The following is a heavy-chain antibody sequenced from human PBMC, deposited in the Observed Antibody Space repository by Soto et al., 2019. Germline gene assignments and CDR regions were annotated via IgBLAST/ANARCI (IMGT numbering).Heavy chain of an antibody. Sequence: GGSLRLSCAASGFTFSSYAMHWVRQAPGKGLEWVAVISYDGSNKYYADSVKGRFTISRDNSKNTLYLQMNSLRAEDTAVYYCARDHGAHYNYVYYYYGMDVWGQGTTVPVSS. CDR3: ARDHGAHYNYVYYYYGMDV. D-gene: IGHD5-12*01. CDR2: ISYDGSNK. V-gene: IGHV3-30-3*01. J-gene: IGHJ6*02. CDR1: GFTFSSYA.